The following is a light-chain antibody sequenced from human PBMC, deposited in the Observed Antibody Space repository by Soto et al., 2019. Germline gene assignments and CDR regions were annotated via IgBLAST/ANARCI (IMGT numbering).Light chain of an antibody. J-gene: IGKJ1*01. CDR3: QQYRSSVT. Sequence: EIVLTQSPGSLSLSPGQRATLSCRASQSVDTTFFAWYQKKPGQAPRLLIYGASKRATGIPDRFSGSGSGTDFTLIISRLEPEAFAVYYCQQYRSSVTFGQGTKVEIK. V-gene: IGKV3-20*01. CDR2: GAS. CDR1: QSVDTTF.